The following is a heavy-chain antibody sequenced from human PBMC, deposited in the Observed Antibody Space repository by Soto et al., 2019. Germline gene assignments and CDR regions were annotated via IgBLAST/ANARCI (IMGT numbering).Heavy chain of an antibody. D-gene: IGHD3-10*01. J-gene: IGHJ5*02. CDR2: INHSGST. Sequence: SETLSLTCAVYGGSFSGYYWSWIRQPPGKGLEWIGEINHSGSTNYNPSLKRRVTISVDTSTNQFSLELSSVTAADTAVYYCASGAPYYGSGSYPWFDPWGQGTLVTVSS. V-gene: IGHV4-34*01. CDR3: ASGAPYYGSGSYPWFDP. CDR1: GGSFSGYY.